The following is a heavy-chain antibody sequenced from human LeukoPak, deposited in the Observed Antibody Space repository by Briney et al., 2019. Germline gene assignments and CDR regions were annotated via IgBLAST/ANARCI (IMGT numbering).Heavy chain of an antibody. V-gene: IGHV3-64*01. D-gene: IGHD4-23*01. CDR3: ARGIRWASDY. Sequence: QPGGSLRLSCAASGFTFSSYSMVWVRQAPGKGLEYVSGITSNGGTTYYGNSVKGRFTISRDNSKDTLYLQMGSLRTEDMAVYYCARGIRWASDYWGRGTPVTVAS. J-gene: IGHJ4*02. CDR1: GFTFSSYS. CDR2: ITSNGGTT.